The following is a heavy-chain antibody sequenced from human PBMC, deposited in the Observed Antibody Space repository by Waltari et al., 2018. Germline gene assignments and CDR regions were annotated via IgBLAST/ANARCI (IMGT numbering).Heavy chain of an antibody. J-gene: IGHJ6*02. Sequence: QVQLVQSGAEVKKPGSSVKVSCKASGGTFSSYAISWVRQAPGQGLEWMGGIIPILVTENYAQKFRGRVTITADESTSTAYMELSSLRSEDTAVYYCASPRAPGYYYYGMDVWGQGTTVTVSS. CDR3: ASPRAPGYYYYGMDV. CDR1: GGTFSSYA. CDR2: IIPILVTE. V-gene: IGHV1-69*13.